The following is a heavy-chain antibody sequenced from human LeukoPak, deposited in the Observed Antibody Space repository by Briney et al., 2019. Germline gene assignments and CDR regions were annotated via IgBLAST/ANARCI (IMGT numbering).Heavy chain of an antibody. J-gene: IGHJ5*02. CDR1: GGSISSYY. Sequence: SETLSLTCTVSGGSISSYYWSWIRQPPGKGLEWIGYIYYSGSTNYNPSLKSRVTISVDTSKNQFSLKLSSVTAADTAVYYCARGGVTPVGFDPWGQGTLVTVSS. D-gene: IGHD2-15*01. V-gene: IGHV4-59*12. CDR3: ARGGVTPVGFDP. CDR2: IYYSGST.